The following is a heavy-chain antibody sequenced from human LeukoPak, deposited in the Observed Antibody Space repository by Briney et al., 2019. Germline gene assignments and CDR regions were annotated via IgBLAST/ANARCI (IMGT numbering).Heavy chain of an antibody. CDR2: INTDGRRT. CDR3: ARGALNSNYMDA. D-gene: IGHD5-18*01. V-gene: IGHV3-74*01. Sequence: PGGSLRLSCVASGFTFNSHWIHWVRQAPGEGLVWVSRINTDGRRTNYADSVKGRFTISRDNTKNTVYLQMNSLRVEDTAVYYCARGALNSNYMDAWGKGTTVTVSS. J-gene: IGHJ6*03. CDR1: GFTFNSHW.